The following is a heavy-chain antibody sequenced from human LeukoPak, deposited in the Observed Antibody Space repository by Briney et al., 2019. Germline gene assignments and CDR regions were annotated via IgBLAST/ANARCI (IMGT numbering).Heavy chain of an antibody. J-gene: IGHJ3*02. CDR2: INWNGGST. CDR1: GFTFSSYE. V-gene: IGHV3-20*04. Sequence: GGSLRLSCAASGFTFSSYEMNWVRQAPGKGLEWVSGINWNGGSTGYADSVKGRFTISRDNAKNSLYLQMNSLRAEDTALYYCAGGIAVAGILVAFDIWGQGTMVTVSS. CDR3: AGGIAVAGILVAFDI. D-gene: IGHD6-19*01.